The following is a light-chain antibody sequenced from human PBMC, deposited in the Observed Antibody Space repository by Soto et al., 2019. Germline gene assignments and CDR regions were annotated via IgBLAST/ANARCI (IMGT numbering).Light chain of an antibody. CDR3: QQYNNWPPWT. J-gene: IGKJ1*01. V-gene: IGKV3-15*01. CDR2: GAS. Sequence: EIVMTQSPATLSVSPGERATLSCRASQSVSSNLAWYQQKPGQAPRLLIYGASTRATGIPARFSGSGSGTELTLTLSSLQSEDFAVYYCQQYNNWPPWTFGKGTKVEIK. CDR1: QSVSSN.